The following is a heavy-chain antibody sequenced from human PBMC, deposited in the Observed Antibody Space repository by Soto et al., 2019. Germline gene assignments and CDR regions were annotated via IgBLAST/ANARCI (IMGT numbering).Heavy chain of an antibody. CDR3: ARQVVATHRGVDY. CDR1: GVSISDDY. V-gene: IGHV4-59*01. J-gene: IGHJ4*02. D-gene: IGHD5-12*01. CDR2: ISHSGST. Sequence: TLSLTCTVSGVSISDDYWSWIRQPPGKGLEWIGHISHSGSTNYNPSLKSRVTISVDTSKRQFSLKLSSVTAADTAVYYCARQVVATHRGVDYWGQGTLVTVSA.